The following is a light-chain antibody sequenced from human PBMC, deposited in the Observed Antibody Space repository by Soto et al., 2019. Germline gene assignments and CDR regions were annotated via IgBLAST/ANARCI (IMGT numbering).Light chain of an antibody. Sequence: EIVLTQSPGTLSLSPGERATLSCRASQSVRSSYLAWYQQKPGQAPRLLIYGASNRATGIPDRFSGSGSGTDFTLAISRLEPGDFAVYYCQQYGSSSTFGQVTKV. CDR3: QQYGSSST. J-gene: IGKJ1*01. CDR1: QSVRSSY. CDR2: GAS. V-gene: IGKV3-20*01.